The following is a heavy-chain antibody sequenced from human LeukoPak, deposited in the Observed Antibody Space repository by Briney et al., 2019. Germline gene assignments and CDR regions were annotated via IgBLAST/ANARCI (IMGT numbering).Heavy chain of an antibody. V-gene: IGHV4-31*03. J-gene: IGHJ4*02. CDR3: AREHSRSSYFDY. CDR1: GDFISSGNHY. D-gene: IGHD1-26*01. CDR2: IYDSGNT. Sequence: SQTLSLTCTVSGDFISSGNHYWSWIRQYPGMGLEWIGYIYDSGNTYYNPSLNSRITMSVDTSKNQFSLKLNSVTAADTAVYYCAREHSRSSYFDYWGQGTLVTVSS.